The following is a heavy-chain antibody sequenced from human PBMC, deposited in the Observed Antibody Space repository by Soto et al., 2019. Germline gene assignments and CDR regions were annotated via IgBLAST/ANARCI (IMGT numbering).Heavy chain of an antibody. CDR1: GGSISSSSYY. Sequence: SETLSLTCTVSGGSISSSSYYWGWIRQPPGKGLEWIGSIYYSGSTYYNPSLKSRVTISVDTSKNQFSLKLSSVTAADTAVYYCARTNLDVDAVARDYWGQGTLVTVSS. CDR2: IYYSGST. V-gene: IGHV4-39*01. CDR3: ARTNLDVDAVARDY. J-gene: IGHJ4*02. D-gene: IGHD6-19*01.